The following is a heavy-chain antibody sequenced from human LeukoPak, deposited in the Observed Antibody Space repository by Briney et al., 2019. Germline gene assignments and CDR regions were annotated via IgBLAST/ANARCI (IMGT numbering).Heavy chain of an antibody. CDR2: IKTDGSIT. V-gene: IGHV3-74*01. Sequence: GGSLTLSCVASGFRFSVYWVHWVSQAPGKGRVWVSRIKTDGSITDYADFVKGRFTISRDNAKNTLYLQMNRLRAEDTAVYYCARLGRWTQLWSYGIWGRGTLVTVSS. J-gene: IGHJ4*02. D-gene: IGHD5-18*01. CDR1: GFRFSVYW. CDR3: ARLGRWTQLWSYGI.